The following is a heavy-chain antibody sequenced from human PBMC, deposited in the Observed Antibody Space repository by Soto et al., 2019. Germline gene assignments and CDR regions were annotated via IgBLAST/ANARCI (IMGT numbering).Heavy chain of an antibody. CDR1: GFTFRDYA. D-gene: IGHD1-1*01. CDR2: IPSDGSAQ. J-gene: IGHJ4*02. CDR3: ARAVAGQVRSAWTWLDY. V-gene: IGHV3-30-3*01. Sequence: GRSLRLACEASGFTFRDYAMHWVRQAPGKGLEWVAAIPSDGSAQHYADSVKGRFSISRDNSKNTLSLQMNSLRPEDAALYYCARAVAGQVRSAWTWLDYWGQGTLVTVSS.